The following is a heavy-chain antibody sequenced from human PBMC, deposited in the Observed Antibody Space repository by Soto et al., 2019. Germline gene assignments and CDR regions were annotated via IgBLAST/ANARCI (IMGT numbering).Heavy chain of an antibody. CDR2: INHSGST. CDR1: GGSFSGYY. D-gene: IGHD2-2*02. CDR3: ARDVEMAIPNWFDP. V-gene: IGHV4-34*01. Sequence: PXATLSLTFAVYGGSFSGYYWSWIRQPPGKGLEWIGEINHSGSTNYNPSLKSRVTISVDTSKNQFSLKLSSVTAADTAVYYCARDVEMAIPNWFDPWGQGTLVTVSS. J-gene: IGHJ5*02.